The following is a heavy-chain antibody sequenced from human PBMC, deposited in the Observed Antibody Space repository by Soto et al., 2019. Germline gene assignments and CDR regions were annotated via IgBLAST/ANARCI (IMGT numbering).Heavy chain of an antibody. D-gene: IGHD1-26*01. CDR3: ARASGSAYWFDP. Sequence: QVQLVQSGAEVKKPGASVKVSCKASGYTFTSYGISWVRQAPGQGLEWMGWISAYNGNTNYAQKLQGRVTMTTDTPTRTAYRELRSLRSDDTAVYYCARASGSAYWFDPWGQGTLLTVSS. V-gene: IGHV1-18*01. J-gene: IGHJ5*02. CDR2: ISAYNGNT. CDR1: GYTFTSYG.